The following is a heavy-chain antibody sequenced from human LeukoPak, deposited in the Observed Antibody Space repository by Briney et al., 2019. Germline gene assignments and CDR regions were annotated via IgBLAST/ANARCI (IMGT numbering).Heavy chain of an antibody. D-gene: IGHD3-22*01. Sequence: ASVKVSCKASGYSFITYGISWVRQAPGQGLEWMAWINTYNGNAHYAEKFQGRVSLTTDTSTYTSYMELRSLRSDDTAVYYCAREVRGNYYDSSGYYPPFDYWGQGTLVTVSS. J-gene: IGHJ4*02. CDR2: INTYNGNA. V-gene: IGHV1-18*01. CDR1: GYSFITYG. CDR3: AREVRGNYYDSSGYYPPFDY.